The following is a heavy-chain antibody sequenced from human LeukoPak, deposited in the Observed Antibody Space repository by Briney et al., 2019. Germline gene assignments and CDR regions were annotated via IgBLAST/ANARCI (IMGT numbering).Heavy chain of an antibody. D-gene: IGHD3-10*01. Sequence: GGSLRLSCAAAGFTFSNTWMNWVRQAPGKGLEWVGRIQSKTDGGTTEYAAPVKGRFTISRDDSKTTLYLQMNSLKTEDTAVYYCATLTVRGVINIWGQGTLVTVSS. CDR3: ATLTVRGVINI. J-gene: IGHJ4*02. V-gene: IGHV3-15*01. CDR2: IQSKTDGGTT. CDR1: GFTFSNTW.